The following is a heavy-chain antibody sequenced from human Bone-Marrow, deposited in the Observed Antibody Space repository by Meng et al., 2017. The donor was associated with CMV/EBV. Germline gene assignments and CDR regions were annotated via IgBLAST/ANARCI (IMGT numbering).Heavy chain of an antibody. J-gene: IGHJ6*02. D-gene: IGHD2-2*02. CDR2: ISGSGGST. CDR3: ATVGYCSSTSCYIYYYYYYGMDV. V-gene: IGHV3-23*01. Sequence: GGSLRLSCAASGFTFSSYAMSWVRQAPGKGLEWVSAISGSGGSTYYADFVKGRFTISRDNSKNTLYLQMNSLRAEDTAVYYCATVGYCSSTSCYIYYYYYYGMDVWGQGTTVTVSS. CDR1: GFTFSSYA.